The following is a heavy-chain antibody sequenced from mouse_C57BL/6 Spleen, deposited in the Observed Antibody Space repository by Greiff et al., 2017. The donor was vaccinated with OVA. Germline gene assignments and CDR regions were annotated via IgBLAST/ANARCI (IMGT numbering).Heavy chain of an antibody. Sequence: EVKLMESGGGLVKPGGSLKLSCAASGFTFSDYGMHWVRQAPEKGLEWVAYISSGSSTIYYADTVKGRFTISRDNAKNTLFLQMTSLRSEDTAMYYCARGTGTPYYYAMDYWGQGTSVTVSS. CDR1: GFTFSDYG. J-gene: IGHJ4*01. V-gene: IGHV5-17*01. D-gene: IGHD4-1*01. CDR3: ARGTGTPYYYAMDY. CDR2: ISSGSSTI.